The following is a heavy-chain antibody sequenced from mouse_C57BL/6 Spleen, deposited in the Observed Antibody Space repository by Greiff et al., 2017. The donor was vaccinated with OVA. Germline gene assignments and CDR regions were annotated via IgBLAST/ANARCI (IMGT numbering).Heavy chain of an antibody. J-gene: IGHJ4*01. D-gene: IGHD5-1*01. CDR2: ISSGGDYT. V-gene: IGHV5-9-1*02. CDR3: TKGYLYYYAMDY. Sequence: EVMLVESGAGLVKPGGSLKLSCAASGFTFSSYAMSWVRQTPEQRLEWVAYISSGGDYTYYADTVKGRFTLTRDNARNTLYLQMSRLKSESAAMYYCTKGYLYYYAMDYWGQGTSVTVSS. CDR1: GFTFSSYA.